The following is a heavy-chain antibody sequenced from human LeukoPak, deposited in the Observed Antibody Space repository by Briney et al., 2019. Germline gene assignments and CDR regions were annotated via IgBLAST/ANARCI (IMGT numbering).Heavy chain of an antibody. CDR2: IYYSGST. CDR1: GGSIRSYY. Sequence: SETLSLTCTVSGGSIRSYYWSWIRQPPGKGLEWIGYIYYSGSTNYNPSLKSRVTISVDTSKNQFSLKLSSVTAADTAVYYCARDRYSSGWFDAFDIWGQGTMVTVSS. V-gene: IGHV4-59*01. CDR3: ARDRYSSGWFDAFDI. D-gene: IGHD6-19*01. J-gene: IGHJ3*02.